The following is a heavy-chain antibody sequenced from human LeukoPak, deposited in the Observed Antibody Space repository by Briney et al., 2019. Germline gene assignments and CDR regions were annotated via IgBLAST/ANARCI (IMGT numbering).Heavy chain of an antibody. CDR3: ARGLDTAMTPGVYFDY. J-gene: IGHJ4*02. V-gene: IGHV4-30-4*08. D-gene: IGHD5-18*01. CDR1: GGSFSGYS. Sequence: SETLSLTCAVYGGSFSGYSWSWIRQPPGKGLEWIGYIYYSGSTYYNPSLKSRVTISVDTSKNQFSLKLSSVTAADTAVYYCARGLDTAMTPGVYFDYWGQGTLVTVSS. CDR2: IYYSGST.